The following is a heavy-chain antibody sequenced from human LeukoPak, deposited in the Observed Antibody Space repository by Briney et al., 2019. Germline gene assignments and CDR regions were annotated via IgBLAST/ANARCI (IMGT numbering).Heavy chain of an antibody. D-gene: IGHD5-12*01. CDR3: AKVISVATGKYYFDY. CDR1: GYTFTSYG. V-gene: IGHV1-18*01. J-gene: IGHJ4*02. Sequence: GASVKVSCKASGYTFTSYGISWVRQAPGQGLEWMGWISAYNGNTNYAQKLQGRVTMTTDTSTSTAYMELRSLRSDDTAVYYCAKVISVATGKYYFDYWGQGTLVTVSS. CDR2: ISAYNGNT.